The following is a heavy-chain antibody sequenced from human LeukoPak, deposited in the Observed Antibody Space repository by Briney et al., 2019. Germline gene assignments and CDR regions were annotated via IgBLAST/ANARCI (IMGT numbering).Heavy chain of an antibody. CDR1: EFTLGSYA. J-gene: IGHJ5*02. CDR3: AKDPYGSGSYSWFDP. CDR2: ISANGANT. Sequence: GGSLRLSCAASEFTLGSYAMSWVRQAPGKGLEWVSGISANGANTHYAESVRGRFIISRDNSKNTLYLQMNSLRAEDTAVYYCAKDPYGSGSYSWFDPWGQGTLVTVSS. D-gene: IGHD3-10*01. V-gene: IGHV3-23*01.